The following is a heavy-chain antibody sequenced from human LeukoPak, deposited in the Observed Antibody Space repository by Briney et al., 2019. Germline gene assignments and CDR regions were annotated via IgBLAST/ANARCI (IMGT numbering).Heavy chain of an antibody. Sequence: SVKVSCKASGGTFSSYAISWVRQAPGQGLEWMGRIIPILGIANYAQKFQGRVTITADKSTSTAYMELSSLRSEDTAVYHCARSPGGGSGSYFNYWGQGTRVTVSS. CDR1: GGTFSSYA. CDR2: IIPILGIA. CDR3: ARSPGGGSGSYFNY. J-gene: IGHJ4*02. D-gene: IGHD3-10*01. V-gene: IGHV1-69*04.